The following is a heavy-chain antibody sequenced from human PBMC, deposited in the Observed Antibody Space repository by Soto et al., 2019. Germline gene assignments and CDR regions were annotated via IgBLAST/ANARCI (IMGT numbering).Heavy chain of an antibody. CDR1: GGSISSYY. CDR3: ARQDHSSGWSEIDY. J-gene: IGHJ4*02. D-gene: IGHD6-19*01. Sequence: SETLSLTCTVSGGSISSYYWSWIRQPPGKGLEWIGYIYYSGSTNYNPSLKSRVTISVDTSKNQFSLKLSSVTAADTAVYYCARQDHSSGWSEIDYWGQGTLVTVSS. V-gene: IGHV4-59*08. CDR2: IYYSGST.